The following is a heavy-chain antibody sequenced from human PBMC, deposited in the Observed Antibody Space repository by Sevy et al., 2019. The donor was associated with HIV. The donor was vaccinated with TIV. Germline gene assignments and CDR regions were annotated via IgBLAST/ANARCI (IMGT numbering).Heavy chain of an antibody. CDR1: RSTFVSND. V-gene: IGHV1-8*01. Sequence: ASVKVSCKASRSTFVSNDINWLRQAPGQGLEWVGWMRPNSGEVGYAQKFQGRVTMTRNISITTAYMELGRLRFDDTAVYYCAQGYYFTYWGQGTVVIVSS. CDR3: AQGYYFTY. J-gene: IGHJ4*02. D-gene: IGHD3-22*01. CDR2: MRPNSGEV.